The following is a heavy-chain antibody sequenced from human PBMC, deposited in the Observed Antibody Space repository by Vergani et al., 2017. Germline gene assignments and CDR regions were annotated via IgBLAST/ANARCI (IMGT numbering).Heavy chain of an antibody. Sequence: EVQLVESGGGLVQPGGSLRLSCAASGFTLSDHVMDWVRQGPGKGLEWVGRSRNKARSYTTEYSASVKGRFTISRDDSRNSLYRQMNSLRAEDTAVYYCARFSRPYYDFWSGYYVTDYYYMDVWGKGTTVTVSS. CDR2: SRNKARSYTT. J-gene: IGHJ6*03. V-gene: IGHV3-72*01. CDR1: GFTLSDHV. D-gene: IGHD3-3*01. CDR3: ARFSRPYYDFWSGYYVTDYYYMDV.